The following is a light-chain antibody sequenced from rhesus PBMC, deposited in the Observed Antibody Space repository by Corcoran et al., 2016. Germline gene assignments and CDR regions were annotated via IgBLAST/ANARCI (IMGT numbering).Light chain of an antibody. J-gene: IGKJ2*01. CDR2: YAT. CDR3: HQDNSLPYT. Sequence: DIQMTQSPSSLSASVGDRVTITCRASQAINSQLSWYQQRPGKAPKPLIYYATTLETGVPSRFRGSRSGTEYTLTITRLQPEDIATYYGHQDNSLPYTFGRGTKVEIK. V-gene: IGKV1-66*01. CDR1: QAINSQ.